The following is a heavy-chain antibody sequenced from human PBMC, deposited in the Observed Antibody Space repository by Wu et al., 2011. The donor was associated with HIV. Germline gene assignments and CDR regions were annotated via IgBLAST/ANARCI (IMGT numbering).Heavy chain of an antibody. J-gene: IGHJ3*02. D-gene: IGHD1-26*01. CDR2: IYPGDSET. CDR3: ARHRGGRSDAFDI. V-gene: IGHV5-51*01. CDR1: DTAFSTYW. Sequence: VQLVQSGPEVKKPGESLKISCKVRDTAFSTYWIGWVRQMPGEGLEWMGIIYPGDSETKYTPSFQGQVLISADKSINTAYLQWSSLKASDTAMYYCARHRGGRSDAFDIWGQGTMVTVSS.